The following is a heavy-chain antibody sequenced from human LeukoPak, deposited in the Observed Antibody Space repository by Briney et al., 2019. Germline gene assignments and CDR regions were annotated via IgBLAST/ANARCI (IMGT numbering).Heavy chain of an antibody. CDR3: AKGKGDYGDYLYYFDY. Sequence: GGSLRLSCAASGFTFSSYWMSWVRQAPGKGLEWVSAISGSGGSTYYADSVKGRFTISRDNSKNTLYLQMNSLRAEDTAVYYCAKGKGDYGDYLYYFDYWGQGTLVTVSS. D-gene: IGHD4-17*01. CDR1: GFTFSSYW. J-gene: IGHJ4*02. CDR2: ISGSGGST. V-gene: IGHV3-23*01.